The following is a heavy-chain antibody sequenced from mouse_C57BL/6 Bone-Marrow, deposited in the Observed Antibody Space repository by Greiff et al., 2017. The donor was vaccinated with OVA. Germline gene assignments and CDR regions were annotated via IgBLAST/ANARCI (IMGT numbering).Heavy chain of an antibody. CDR2: IHPSDSDT. D-gene: IGHD4-1*01. CDR1: GYTFTSYW. Sequence: QVQLQQPGAELVKPGASVKVSCKASGYTFTSYWMHWVKQRPGQGLEWIGRIHPSDSDTNYNQKFKGKATLTVDKSSSTAYMQLSSLTSEASAVYYCAIWVLTGHYYAMDYWGQGTSVTVSS. CDR3: AIWVLTGHYYAMDY. V-gene: IGHV1-74*01. J-gene: IGHJ4*01.